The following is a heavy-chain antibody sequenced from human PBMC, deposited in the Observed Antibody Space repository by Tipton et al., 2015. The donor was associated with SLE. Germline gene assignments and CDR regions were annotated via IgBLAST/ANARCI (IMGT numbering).Heavy chain of an antibody. Sequence: TLSLTCAVYGGSFSGYYWSWIRQPPGKGLEWIGEINHSESTNYNPSLKSRVTISVDTPKNPFSLKLSSVTAADTAVYYCAISPEAVAGDAAFDIWGQGTMVTVSS. V-gene: IGHV4-34*01. CDR1: GGSFSGYY. D-gene: IGHD6-19*01. CDR2: INHSEST. J-gene: IGHJ3*02. CDR3: AISPEAVAGDAAFDI.